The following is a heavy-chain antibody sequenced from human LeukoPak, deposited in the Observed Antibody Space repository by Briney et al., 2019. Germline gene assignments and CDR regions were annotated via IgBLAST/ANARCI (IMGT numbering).Heavy chain of an antibody. CDR3: ARGIVVVPAAQPNWFDP. D-gene: IGHD2-2*01. CDR2: IYTSGST. Sequence: PSETLSLTCTVSGGSISSGSYYWSWIRQPAGKGLEWIGRIYTSGSTNYNPSLKSRVTISVDTSKNQFSLKLSSVTAADTAVYYCARGIVVVPAAQPNWFDPWGQGTLVTVSS. CDR1: GGSISSGSYY. V-gene: IGHV4-61*02. J-gene: IGHJ5*02.